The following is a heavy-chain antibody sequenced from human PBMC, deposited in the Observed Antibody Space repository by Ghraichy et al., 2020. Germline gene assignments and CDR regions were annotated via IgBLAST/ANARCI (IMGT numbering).Heavy chain of an antibody. CDR1: GYTFTTYG. Sequence: ASVKVSCKASGYTFTTYGFSWLRQAPGQGLEWMGWIRPYNGNSNYAQKFQGRVTMTTDTSTSTAYMELTSLRSDDTAVYYCARGEAVPAAIPGVFDYWGQGTLVTVSS. CDR3: ARGEAVPAAIPGVFDY. J-gene: IGHJ4*02. D-gene: IGHD2-2*01. V-gene: IGHV1-18*04. CDR2: IRPYNGNS.